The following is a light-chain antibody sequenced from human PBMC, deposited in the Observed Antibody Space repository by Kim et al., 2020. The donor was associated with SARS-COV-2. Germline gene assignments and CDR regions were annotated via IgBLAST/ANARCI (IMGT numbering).Light chain of an antibody. CDR2: RDS. Sequence: VSVALGQTARITCGGKNIGSKNGHWYQQKPGQAPVLVIYRDSNRPSGIPERFSGSNSGNTATLTISRAQAGDEADYYCQVWDSSTVFGGGTKLTVL. CDR1: NIGSKN. V-gene: IGLV3-9*01. CDR3: QVWDSSTV. J-gene: IGLJ3*02.